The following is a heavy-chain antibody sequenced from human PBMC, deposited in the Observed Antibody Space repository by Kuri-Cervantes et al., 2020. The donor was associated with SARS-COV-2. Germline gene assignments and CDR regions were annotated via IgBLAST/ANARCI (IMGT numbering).Heavy chain of an antibody. V-gene: IGHV3-30-3*01. D-gene: IGHD3-10*01. CDR3: ARDDGSGSYFTFYY. J-gene: IGHJ4*02. Sequence: GESLKISCAASGFTFSSYAMHWVRQAPGKGLEWVAVISYDGSNKYYADSVKGRFTISRDNSKNTLYLQMNSLRAEDTAVYYCARDDGSGSYFTFYYWGQGTLVTVSS. CDR2: ISYDGSNK. CDR1: GFTFSSYA.